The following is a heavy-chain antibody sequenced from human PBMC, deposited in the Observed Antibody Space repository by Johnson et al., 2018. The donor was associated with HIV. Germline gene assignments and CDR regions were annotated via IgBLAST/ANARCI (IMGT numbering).Heavy chain of an antibody. CDR2: ISYDGSNK. CDR3: ARATGWSGYADAFDI. CDR1: GFTFISYA. D-gene: IGHD3-3*01. V-gene: IGHV3-30-3*01. Sequence: QVQLVESGGGVVQPGRSLRLSCAASGFTFISYAMHWVRQAPGKGLEWVALISYDGSNKYYADSVKGRFTISRDNSKNTLYLQMNSLRAEDTAVYYCARATGWSGYADAFDIWGQGTMVTVSS. J-gene: IGHJ3*02.